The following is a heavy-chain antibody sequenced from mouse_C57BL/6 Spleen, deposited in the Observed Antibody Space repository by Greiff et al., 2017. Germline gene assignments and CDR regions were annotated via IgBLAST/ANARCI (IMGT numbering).Heavy chain of an antibody. J-gene: IGHJ2*01. CDR2: INPGSGGT. D-gene: IGHD2-2*01. Sequence: QVQLQQSGAELVRPGTSVKVSCKASGYAFTNYLIEWVKQRPGQGLEWIGVINPGSGGTNYNEKFKGKATLTADKSSSTAYMQLSSLTSEDSAVYFCARSMVTTRYYFDYWGQGTTLTVSS. V-gene: IGHV1-54*01. CDR1: GYAFTNYL. CDR3: ARSMVTTRYYFDY.